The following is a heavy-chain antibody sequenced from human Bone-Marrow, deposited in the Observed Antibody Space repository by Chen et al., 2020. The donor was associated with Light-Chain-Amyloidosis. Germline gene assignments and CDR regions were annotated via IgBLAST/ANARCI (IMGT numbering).Heavy chain of an antibody. J-gene: IGHJ6*02. CDR2: IYYSGST. Sequence: QLQLQESGPGLVKPSETLSLTCTVSGGSISSSSYYWVWIRQPPGKGLEWIGSIYYSGSTYYNPSLKSRVTISVDTSKNQFSLKLSSVTAADTAVYYCARLPGGMDVWGQGTTVTVSS. V-gene: IGHV4-39*01. CDR3: ARLPGGMDV. CDR1: GGSISSSSYY.